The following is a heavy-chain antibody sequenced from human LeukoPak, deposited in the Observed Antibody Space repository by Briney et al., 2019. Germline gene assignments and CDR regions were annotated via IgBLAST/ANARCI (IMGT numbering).Heavy chain of an antibody. CDR1: GFTFGLYW. J-gene: IGHJ4*02. CDR2: INSDGVNT. V-gene: IGHV3-74*01. CDR3: ARSQDYGWHHFDY. Sequence: GGSLRLSRAASGFTFGLYWMHWVRLAPGKGLVWVSRINSDGVNTAYADSVKGRFTISRDNTKNTLNLQMNSLRAEDTAVYYCARSQDYGWHHFDYWGQGTLVTVSS. D-gene: IGHD4/OR15-4a*01.